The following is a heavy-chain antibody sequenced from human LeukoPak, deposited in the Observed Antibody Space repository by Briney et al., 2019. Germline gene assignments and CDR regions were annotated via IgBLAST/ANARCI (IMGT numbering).Heavy chain of an antibody. V-gene: IGHV3-48*01. D-gene: IGHD3-3*01. CDR2: ISSSSSTI. Sequence: PGGSLRLSCAASGFTFSSYSMNWVRQAPGKGLEWVSYISSSSSTIYYADSVKGRFTISRDNAKNSLYLQMNSLRAEDTAVYYCARDERTIFGVVTYYYYGMDVWGQGTTVTVSS. CDR1: GFTFSSYS. J-gene: IGHJ6*02. CDR3: ARDERTIFGVVTYYYYGMDV.